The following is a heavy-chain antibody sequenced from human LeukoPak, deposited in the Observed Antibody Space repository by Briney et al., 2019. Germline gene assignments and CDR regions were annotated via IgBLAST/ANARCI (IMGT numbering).Heavy chain of an antibody. Sequence: SETLSLTCAVYGGPFSGYYWSWIRQPPGKGLEWIGEINHSGSTNYNPSLKSRVTISVDTSKNQFSLKLSSVTAADTAVYYCARGFGDYYYYYYMDVWGKGTTVTVSS. D-gene: IGHD3-10*01. CDR2: INHSGST. V-gene: IGHV4-34*01. J-gene: IGHJ6*03. CDR1: GGPFSGYY. CDR3: ARGFGDYYYYYYMDV.